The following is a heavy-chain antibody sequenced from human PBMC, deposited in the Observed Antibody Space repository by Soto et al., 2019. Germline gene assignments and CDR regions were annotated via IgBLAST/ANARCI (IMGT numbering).Heavy chain of an antibody. J-gene: IGHJ4*01. CDR3: ARGGSGYTWFNEF. V-gene: IGHV1-69*01. CDR2: IIPVFHTA. D-gene: IGHD3-22*01. CDR1: GGLFSSSP. Sequence: QEQLVQSGAEVKKPGSSVKVSCKASGGLFSSSPISWVRQVPGQGLEWMGGIIPVFHTAYYTQRFQGRVTMTADESTNTAYMELSSLRSEDTAIYYCARGGSGYTWFNEFWGHGTLVTVSS.